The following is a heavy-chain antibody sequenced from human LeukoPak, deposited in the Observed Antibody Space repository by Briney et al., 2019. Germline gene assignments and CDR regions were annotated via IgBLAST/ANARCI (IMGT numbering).Heavy chain of an antibody. CDR1: GFTLSKHW. Sequence: GGSLRLSCAASGFTLSKHWMTWVRQAPGKGLECVAIIKQDGSEKYYVNSVKGRFTISRDNTKNSLYLQMNSLRVEDTAVYYCGREWAVDFWGQGTLVTVSS. J-gene: IGHJ4*02. CDR3: GREWAVDF. V-gene: IGHV3-7*01. CDR2: IKQDGSEK.